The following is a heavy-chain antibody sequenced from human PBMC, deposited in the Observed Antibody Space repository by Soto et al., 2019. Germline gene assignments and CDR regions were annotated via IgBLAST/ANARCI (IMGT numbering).Heavy chain of an antibody. CDR1: GVTFSSYV. CDR3: ASYDEGASYCDLCY. D-gene: IGHD3-10*01. CDR2: ISTDGTEK. V-gene: IGHV3-30-3*01. Sequence: PGGSLRLSCVASGVTFSSYVIHWVRQAPGKGLEWVALISTDGTEKHYPGSVRGRFTISRDNSKNTLYLQMNSLRTEDTAIYYCASYDEGASYCDLCYWGQGTLVPVSS. J-gene: IGHJ1*01.